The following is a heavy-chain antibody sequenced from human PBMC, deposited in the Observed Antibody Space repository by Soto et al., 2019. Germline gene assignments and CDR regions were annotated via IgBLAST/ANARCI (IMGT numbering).Heavy chain of an antibody. J-gene: IGHJ4*02. CDR2: ISATGGST. V-gene: IGHV3-23*01. CDR1: GFTFNNYA. CDR3: AKDRLAGNFDY. Sequence: PRGSLRLSCAASGFTFNNYAMNWVRQAPGKGLEWVATISATGGSTYYADSVKGRFTISRDNSKNTLYLQMNGLRVEDTAVYYCAKDRLAGNFDYWGQGTLVTVSS.